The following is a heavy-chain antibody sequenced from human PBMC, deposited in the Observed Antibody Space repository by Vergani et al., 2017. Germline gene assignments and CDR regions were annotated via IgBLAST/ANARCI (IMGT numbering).Heavy chain of an antibody. V-gene: IGHV1-18*01. D-gene: IGHD2-15*01. Sequence: QVQLVQSGAEVKKPGASVKVSCKASGYTLSSYGISWVRQAPGQGLEWMGWISAYSGNTNHAQKFQGRVTMTRNTSISTAYMELSSLRSEETAVYYCARTYCSGGSCYLIYFDYWGQGTLVTVSS. CDR1: GYTLSSYG. CDR3: ARTYCSGGSCYLIYFDY. CDR2: ISAYSGNT. J-gene: IGHJ4*02.